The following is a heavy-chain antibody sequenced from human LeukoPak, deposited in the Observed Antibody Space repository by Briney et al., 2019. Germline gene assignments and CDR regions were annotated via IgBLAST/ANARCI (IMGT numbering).Heavy chain of an antibody. V-gene: IGHV3-7*01. CDR3: VRDRSRTTVTLFDS. Sequence: GGSLRLSCVASRFSLSNFWMIWVRQAPGKGLEWVANINEDGSEKNYVDSVKGRFTISRDNAKNSLFLQMNSLRAEDTAVYFCVRDRSRTTVTLFDSWGQGILATVSS. CDR1: RFSLSNFW. CDR2: INEDGSEK. J-gene: IGHJ4*02. D-gene: IGHD4-17*01.